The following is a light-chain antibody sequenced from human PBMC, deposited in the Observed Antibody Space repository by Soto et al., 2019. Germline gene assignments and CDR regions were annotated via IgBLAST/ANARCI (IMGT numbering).Light chain of an antibody. CDR1: QSVTSN. V-gene: IGKV3-15*01. J-gene: IGKJ1*01. CDR2: GAS. Sequence: IVMTQSRAALSVSPGGRATLSCRASQSVTSNLAWYQQRPCHAPRLLIYGASTRATGIPARFSGSGSGTEFTLTISSLQSEDFAVYCCQQYNNWHPTCGQGTKVDIX. CDR3: QQYNNWHPT.